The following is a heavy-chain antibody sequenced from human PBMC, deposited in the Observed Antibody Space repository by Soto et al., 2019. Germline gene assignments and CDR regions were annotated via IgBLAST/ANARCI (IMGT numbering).Heavy chain of an antibody. V-gene: IGHV3-21*01. J-gene: IGHJ4*02. CDR1: GFTFSSYS. CDR3: ASAGYCSSTSCRYFDY. CDR2: ISSSSSYI. D-gene: IGHD2-2*01. Sequence: GGSLRLSCAASGFTFSSYSMNWVRQAPGKGLEWVSSISSSSSYIYYADSVKGRFTISRDNAKNSLYLQMNSLRAEDTAVYYCASAGYCSSTSCRYFDYWGQGTLVTVSS.